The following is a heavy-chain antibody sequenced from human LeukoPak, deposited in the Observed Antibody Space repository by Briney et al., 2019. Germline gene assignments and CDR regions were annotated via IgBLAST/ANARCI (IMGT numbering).Heavy chain of an antibody. D-gene: IGHD4-17*01. CDR3: ARASVYGAPRDAFDI. V-gene: IGHV4-30-2*01. J-gene: IGHJ3*02. CDR1: GGSITSGRYS. Sequence: SETLSLTCDVSGGSITSGRYSWSWLRQPPGKGLEWMSYLYLGGSTHYNPSLRTRVTISRDRSKNQLSLNLTSVTAADTAVYYCARASVYGAPRDAFDIWGQGTTVTVSS. CDR2: LYLGGST.